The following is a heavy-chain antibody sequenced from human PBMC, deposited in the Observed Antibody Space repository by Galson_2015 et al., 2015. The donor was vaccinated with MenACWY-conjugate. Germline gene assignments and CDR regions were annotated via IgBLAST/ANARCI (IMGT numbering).Heavy chain of an antibody. CDR3: ARHPPFEYCSTTSCYTSGPDY. D-gene: IGHD2-2*02. CDR2: IFPSDSDT. Sequence: QSGAEVKKPGESLKISCKGSGYTFTSYWIGWVRQMPGKGLEWLGIIFPSDSDTRYSPSFRGQVTISADISSSTAYLQWSSLKASDTAMYYCARHPPFEYCSTTSCYTSGPDYWGQGTLVTVSS. V-gene: IGHV5-51*01. J-gene: IGHJ4*02. CDR1: GYTFTSYW.